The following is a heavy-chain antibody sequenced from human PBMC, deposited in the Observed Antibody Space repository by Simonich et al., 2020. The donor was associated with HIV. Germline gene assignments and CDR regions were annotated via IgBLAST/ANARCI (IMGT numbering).Heavy chain of an antibody. V-gene: IGHV1-69*13. CDR2: IIPIFGTT. J-gene: IGHJ5*02. D-gene: IGHD6-13*01. CDR1: GGTFSSHV. CDR3: ARGGGEQQLVSWFDP. Sequence: QVQLVQSGAEVKKPGSSVKVSCKASGGTFSSHVISWVRQAPGQGLEWMGGIIPIFGTTHNAQKFQGRVTITADESTSTAYMELSSLSSEDTAVYYCARGGGEQQLVSWFDPWGQGTLVTVSS.